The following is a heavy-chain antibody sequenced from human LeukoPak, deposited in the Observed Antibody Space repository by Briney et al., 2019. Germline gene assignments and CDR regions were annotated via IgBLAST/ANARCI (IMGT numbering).Heavy chain of an antibody. D-gene: IGHD4-11*01. J-gene: IGHJ4*02. V-gene: IGHV4-38-2*01. CDR1: GYSIRSGDY. CDR2: IYHSGST. CDR3: ARNRSLTTTPGFDH. Sequence: PSETLSLTCAVSGYSIRSGDYWGWIRQSPRKGLECIGSIYHSGSTHYNPSLKSRVTISVDTSKNQFSLMLSSVTAADTAVYYCARNRSLTTTPGFDHWGQGTLVTVSS.